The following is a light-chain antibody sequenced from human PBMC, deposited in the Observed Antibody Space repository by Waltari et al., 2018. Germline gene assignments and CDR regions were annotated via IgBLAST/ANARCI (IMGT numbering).Light chain of an antibody. V-gene: IGKV1-8*01. CDR3: QQYRDWPRT. Sequence: AIRMTQSPSSLSASTGDRVTITCRASQSVSTYLAWYQQKPGKAPKLLIYAASTLQRGVPLRFSGSGSGTDFTLSISCLQSEDFAVYFCQQYRDWPRTFGHGTKVETK. CDR1: QSVSTY. CDR2: AAS. J-gene: IGKJ1*01.